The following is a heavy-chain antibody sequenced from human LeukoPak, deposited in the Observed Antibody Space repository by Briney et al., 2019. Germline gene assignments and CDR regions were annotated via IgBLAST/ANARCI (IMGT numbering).Heavy chain of an antibody. CDR1: GFTFSTYA. Sequence: GGSLRLSCAASGFTFSTYAMTCVRQAPGKGLEWVSSITGTGDGTSAADSVKGRFTISRDSSKHTLYLQMNSLRVEDTAVYYCAKAGLVRGGALDSWGQGTLVTVSS. J-gene: IGHJ4*02. CDR3: AKAGLVRGGALDS. CDR2: ITGTGDGT. D-gene: IGHD4/OR15-4a*01. V-gene: IGHV3-23*01.